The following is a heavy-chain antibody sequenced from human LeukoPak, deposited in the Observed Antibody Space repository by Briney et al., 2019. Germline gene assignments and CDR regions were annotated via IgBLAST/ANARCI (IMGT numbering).Heavy chain of an antibody. V-gene: IGHV1-2*02. D-gene: IGHD6-13*01. CDR1: GYTFTGYY. CDR2: INPNSGGT. CDR3: ARGRHSSSWTRYFFDY. J-gene: IGHJ4*02. Sequence: ASVKVSCKASGYTFTGYYMHWVRQAPGQGLEWMGWINPNSGGTNYAQKFQGRVTMTRDTSISTAYMELSRLRSGDTAVYYCARGRHSSSWTRYFFDYWGQETLVTVSS.